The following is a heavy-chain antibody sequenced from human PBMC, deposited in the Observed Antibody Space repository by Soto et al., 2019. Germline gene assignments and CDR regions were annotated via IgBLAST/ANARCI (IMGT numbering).Heavy chain of an antibody. Sequence: GASVKVSCKASGYTFTGYYMHWVRQAPGQGLEWMGWINPNSGGTNYAQKFQGWVTMTRDTSISTAYMELSRLRSDDTAVYYCARALTSYYGSGSSDYYYYYGMDVWGQGTTVTVSS. J-gene: IGHJ6*02. CDR3: ARALTSYYGSGSSDYYYYYGMDV. CDR1: GYTFTGYY. D-gene: IGHD3-10*01. CDR2: INPNSGGT. V-gene: IGHV1-2*04.